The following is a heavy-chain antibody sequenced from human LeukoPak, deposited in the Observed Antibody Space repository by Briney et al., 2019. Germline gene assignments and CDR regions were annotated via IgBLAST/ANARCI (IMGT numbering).Heavy chain of an antibody. CDR3: AKHSGRYNWFDP. J-gene: IGHJ5*02. D-gene: IGHD1-26*01. V-gene: IGHV3-23*01. Sequence: GGSLRLSCAASGFTFSSYAMSWVRQAPGKGLEWVSAISGSGGSTYYADSVKGRFTISRDNSENTLYLQMNSLRAEDTAVYYCAKHSGRYNWFDPWGQGTLVTVSS. CDR1: GFTFSSYA. CDR2: ISGSGGST.